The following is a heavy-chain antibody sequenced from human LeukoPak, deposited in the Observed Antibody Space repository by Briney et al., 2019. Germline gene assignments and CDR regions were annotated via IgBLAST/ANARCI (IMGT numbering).Heavy chain of an antibody. J-gene: IGHJ3*02. CDR2: IYYSGST. CDR3: ARQIWGSSWYDGGHDAFDI. Sequence: PSETLSLTCTVSGGSISSSSYYWGWIRQPPGKGLEWIGSIYYSGSTYYNPSLKSRVTISVDTSKNQFSLKLSSVTAADTAVYYCARQIWGSSWYDGGHDAFDIWGQGTMVTVSS. CDR1: GGSISSSSYY. V-gene: IGHV4-39*01. D-gene: IGHD6-13*01.